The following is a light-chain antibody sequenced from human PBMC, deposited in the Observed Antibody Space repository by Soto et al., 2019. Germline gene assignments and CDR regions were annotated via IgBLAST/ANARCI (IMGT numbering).Light chain of an antibody. J-gene: IGKJ1*01. CDR3: QQYGSSPWT. CDR1: QSVSSSY. V-gene: IGKV3-20*01. Sequence: EIVLTQSPGTLSLSPGERATLSCRASQSVSSSYLAWYQQKPGQAPRLLIYGASSRATGIPDRFGGSGSGTDFTLTISRLEPEDFVVYHCQQYGSSPWTFGQGTKVEIK. CDR2: GAS.